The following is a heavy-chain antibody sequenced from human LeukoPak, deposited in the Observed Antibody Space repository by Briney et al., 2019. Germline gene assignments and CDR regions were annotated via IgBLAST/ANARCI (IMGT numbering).Heavy chain of an antibody. CDR1: GFTFTTYW. CDR3: ARNMIALDP. J-gene: IGHJ5*02. D-gene: IGHD3-16*01. CDR2: MKQDGSEK. V-gene: IGHV3-7*04. Sequence: GGSLRLSCAASGFTFTTYWMTWVRQAPGKGLEWVANMKQDGSEKYYVGSVKGRFTVSRDSAKNSLYLQMNSLRAEDTAVYYCARNMIALDPWGQGTLVTVSS.